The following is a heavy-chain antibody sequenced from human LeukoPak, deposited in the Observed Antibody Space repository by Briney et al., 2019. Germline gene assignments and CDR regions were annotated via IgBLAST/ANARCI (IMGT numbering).Heavy chain of an antibody. J-gene: IGHJ4*02. CDR3: ARGRFGELYLDY. CDR2: IYWDDDK. D-gene: IGHD3-10*01. CDR1: GLSLSTSGVG. V-gene: IGHV2-5*02. Sequence: SGPTLVNPTQTLTLTCTFSGLSLSTSGVGVGWIRQPPGKALEWLALIYWDDDKRYSPSLKSRLTITKATSKNQVVLTMTNMDPVDTATYYCARGRFGELYLDYWGQGTLVTVSS.